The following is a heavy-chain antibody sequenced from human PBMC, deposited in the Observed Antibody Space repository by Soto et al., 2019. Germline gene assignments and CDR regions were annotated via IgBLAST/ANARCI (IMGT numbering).Heavy chain of an antibody. J-gene: IGHJ6*03. Sequence: KSSETLSLTCTISGDSINSGGYYWTWIRQHPGKGLEWIGYIYSSGSTYHNPSLNSRVFMSVDTSKNQFSLKLASVTAADTAVYYCARGATYYYGSGSNYMDVWGKGTTVTVSS. CDR1: GDSINSGGYY. CDR2: IYSSGST. V-gene: IGHV4-31*03. CDR3: ARGATYYYGSGSNYMDV. D-gene: IGHD3-10*01.